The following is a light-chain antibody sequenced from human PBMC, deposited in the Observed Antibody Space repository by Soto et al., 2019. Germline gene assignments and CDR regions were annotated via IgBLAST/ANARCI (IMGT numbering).Light chain of an antibody. CDR1: QSVSSN. CDR2: GAS. CDR3: MQSTQLPPT. J-gene: IGKJ5*01. V-gene: IGKV3-15*01. Sequence: EIVMTQSPATLSVSPGERATLSCRASQSVSSNLAWYQQKPGQAPRLLIYGASTRATGIPARFSGSGSGTDFTLEISRVETDDVGIYYCMQSTQLPPTFGQGTLLEI.